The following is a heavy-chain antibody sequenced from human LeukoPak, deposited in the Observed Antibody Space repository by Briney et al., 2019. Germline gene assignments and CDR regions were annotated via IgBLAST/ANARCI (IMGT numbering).Heavy chain of an antibody. V-gene: IGHV3-7*04. J-gene: IGHJ4*02. CDR3: ARGYSDSSGIDY. CDR1: GFTFSNCW. D-gene: IGHD3-22*01. Sequence: GGSLRLSCTASGFTFSNCWVTWVRQAPGKGLEWVANIKQDGNEKYYVDSVKGRFTVSRDNAKNSLYLQMNSLRAEDTAVYYCARGYSDSSGIDYWGQGTLVTVSS. CDR2: IKQDGNEK.